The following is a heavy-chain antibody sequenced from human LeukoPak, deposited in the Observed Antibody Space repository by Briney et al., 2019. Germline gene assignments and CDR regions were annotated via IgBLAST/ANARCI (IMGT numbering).Heavy chain of an antibody. Sequence: SETLSLTCTVSGGSISSGSYYWSWIRQPAGKGLEWIGRIYTSGSTNYNPSLKSRVTISVDTSKNQFSLKLSSVTAADTAVYYCARRGARYYFDYWGQGTLVTVSS. CDR1: GGSISSGSYY. V-gene: IGHV4-61*02. D-gene: IGHD1-26*01. CDR2: IYTSGST. CDR3: ARRGARYYFDY. J-gene: IGHJ4*02.